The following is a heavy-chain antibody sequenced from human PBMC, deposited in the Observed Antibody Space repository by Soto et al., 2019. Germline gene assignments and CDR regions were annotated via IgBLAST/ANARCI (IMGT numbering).Heavy chain of an antibody. CDR2: IYYSGST. Sequence: SETLSLTCTVSGGSISSYYWSWIRQPPGKGLEWIGYIYYSGSTNYNPSLKSRVTISVDTSKNQFSLKLSSVTAADTAVYYCARGDYYYYGMDVWGQGTTVTVSS. CDR1: GGSISSYY. V-gene: IGHV4-59*01. J-gene: IGHJ6*02. CDR3: ARGDYYYYGMDV.